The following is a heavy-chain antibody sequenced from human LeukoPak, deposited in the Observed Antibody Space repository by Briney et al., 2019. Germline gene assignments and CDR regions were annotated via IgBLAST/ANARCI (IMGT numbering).Heavy chain of an antibody. J-gene: IGHJ4*02. CDR1: GFTFSSYA. CDR3: AKGSGGSFYHYFDY. D-gene: IGHD2-15*01. CDR2: ISGSGGST. V-gene: IGHV3-23*01. Sequence: QPGGSLRLSCAAFGFTFSSYAMSWVRQAPGKGLEWVSAISGSGGSTYYADSVKGRFTISRDNSKNTLYLQMNSLRAEDTAVYYCAKGSGGSFYHYFDYWGQGTLVTVSS.